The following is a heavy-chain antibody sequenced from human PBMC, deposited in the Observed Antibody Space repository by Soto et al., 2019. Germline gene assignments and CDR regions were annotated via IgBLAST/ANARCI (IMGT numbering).Heavy chain of an antibody. J-gene: IGHJ4*02. V-gene: IGHV1-8*01. CDR2: MNPNSGNT. CDR1: GYPFTSYD. CDR3: ARHPPCY. Sequence: ASVKVSSKASGYPFTSYDINWVRQATGQGLEWMGWMNPNSGNTGYAHKFQGRVTMTRNTSISTAYMELSTLRSEDTAVYNCARHPPCYWGQGTLVPVSS.